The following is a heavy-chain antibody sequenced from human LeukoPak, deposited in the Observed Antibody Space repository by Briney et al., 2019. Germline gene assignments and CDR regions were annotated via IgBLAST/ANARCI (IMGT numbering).Heavy chain of an antibody. CDR3: ARRGGNYYGWFDP. J-gene: IGHJ5*02. CDR1: GDSISSDY. V-gene: IGHV4-59*08. CDR2: IYYSGST. Sequence: PSETLSLTGTVSGDSISSDYWSWIRQPPGKGLEWIGYIYYSGSTNYNPSLKSRVTISLDTSRNQFSLKLSSVTAADTDVYFCARRGGNYYGWFDPWGQGTLVTVSS. D-gene: IGHD1-26*01.